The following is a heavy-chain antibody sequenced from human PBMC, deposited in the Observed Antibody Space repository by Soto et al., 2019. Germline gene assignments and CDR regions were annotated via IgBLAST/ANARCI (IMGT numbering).Heavy chain of an antibody. CDR3: ARDPGVRYLVLGGAYDD. CDR2: ISGYNGNT. D-gene: IGHD3-9*01. Sequence: QVQLVQSGAEVKKPGTSMKVSCKASGYTFTSYGISWVRQAPGQGPEWMGWISGYNGNTNYAQKIQGRVTMTTDTSTNTAYMELRGMTSDDTAMYYCARDPGVRYLVLGGAYDDWGQGTLVTVSS. V-gene: IGHV1-18*01. J-gene: IGHJ3*01. CDR1: GYTFTSYG.